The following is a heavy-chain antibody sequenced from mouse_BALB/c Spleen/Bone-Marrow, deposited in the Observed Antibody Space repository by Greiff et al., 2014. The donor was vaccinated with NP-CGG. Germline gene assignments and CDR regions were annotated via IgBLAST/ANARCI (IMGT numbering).Heavy chain of an antibody. CDR2: ILPGSGTA. CDR3: ARASVVPYYFDF. J-gene: IGHJ2*01. V-gene: IGHV1-9*01. CDR1: GYTFSNYW. Sequence: QVQLKESGAELMKPGASVKISYKATGYTFSNYWIDWVQQRPGHGLEWIGEILPGSGTANYNEKFKGKATFTADTSSNTAYMQLSSLTSEDSALYYCARASVVPYYFDFWGQGTTLTGSS. D-gene: IGHD1-1*01.